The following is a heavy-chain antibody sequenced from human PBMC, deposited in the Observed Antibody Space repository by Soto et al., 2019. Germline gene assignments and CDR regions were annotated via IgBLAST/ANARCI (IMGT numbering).Heavy chain of an antibody. CDR1: GGSFSGYY. D-gene: IGHD6-13*01. J-gene: IGHJ4*02. CDR2: INYSGST. Sequence: SETLSLTCAVYGGSFSGYYWSWIRQPPGKGLEWIGSINYSGSTNYNPSLKSRVTISVDTSKNQFSLKLSSVTAADTAVYYCARSTTAAGFDYWGQGTLVTVSS. CDR3: ARSTTAAGFDY. V-gene: IGHV4-34*01.